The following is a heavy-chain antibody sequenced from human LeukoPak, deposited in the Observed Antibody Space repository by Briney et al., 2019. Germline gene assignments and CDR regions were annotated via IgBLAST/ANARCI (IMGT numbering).Heavy chain of an antibody. CDR3: AKGNIVVVTAIPYYYYYMDV. Sequence: SVKVSCKAPGGTFSSYAISWVRQAPGQGLERMGGIIPIFGTANYAQKFQGRVTITTDESTSTAYMELSSLGSEDTAVYYCAKGNIVVVTAIPYYYYYMDVWGKGTTVTVSS. J-gene: IGHJ6*03. CDR2: IIPIFGTA. V-gene: IGHV1-69*05. D-gene: IGHD2-21*02. CDR1: GGTFSSYA.